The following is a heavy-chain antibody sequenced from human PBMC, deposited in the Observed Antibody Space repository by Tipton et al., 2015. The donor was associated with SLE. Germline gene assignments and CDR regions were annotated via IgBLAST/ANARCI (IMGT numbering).Heavy chain of an antibody. CDR1: GFSVLTTY. Sequence: SLRLSCAASGFSVLTTYMSWVRQAPGKGLEWVAILYSGGTTHYADSVKGRFTVSRDNAKNSLYLEMNSLRAEDTALYYCARDGYSSSWDAFEYWGRGTLVTVSS. CDR3: ARDGYSSSWDAFEY. V-gene: IGHV3-53*01. D-gene: IGHD6-13*01. J-gene: IGHJ4*02. CDR2: LYSGGTT.